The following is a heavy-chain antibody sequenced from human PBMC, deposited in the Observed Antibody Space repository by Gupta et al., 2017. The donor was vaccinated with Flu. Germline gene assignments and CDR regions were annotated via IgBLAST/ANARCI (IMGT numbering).Heavy chain of an antibody. J-gene: IGHJ4*02. CDR3: VKDEKPDNSWLIDY. D-gene: IGHD6-13*01. CDR2: IYAAGTT. CDR1: GFTFDDYT. V-gene: IGHV3-23*01. Sequence: EVQLLESGGGLVHTGGSLSLSCVASGFTFDDYTVSWVRQAPGKGLEWLSSIYAAGTTFYTDSVNGRFTISRDNSQNTLYLQMNSLRVEDTAVYYCVKDEKPDNSWLIDYWGQGTLVTVTS.